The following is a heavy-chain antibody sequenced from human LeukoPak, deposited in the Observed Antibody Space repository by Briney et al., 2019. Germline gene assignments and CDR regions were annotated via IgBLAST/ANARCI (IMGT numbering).Heavy chain of an antibody. CDR2: ISDSGSAI. D-gene: IGHD1-7*01. CDR1: GFTFSDYY. V-gene: IGHV3-11*04. J-gene: IGHJ4*02. Sequence: GGSLRLSCAASGFTFSDYYMSWFRQAPGKGLEWVSYISDSGSAISYADSVEGRFTISRDNAKNSLYLQMNSLRVEDTAVYYCARGPRYNWNSNYFPFDYWGQGTLVTVSS. CDR3: ARGPRYNWNSNYFPFDY.